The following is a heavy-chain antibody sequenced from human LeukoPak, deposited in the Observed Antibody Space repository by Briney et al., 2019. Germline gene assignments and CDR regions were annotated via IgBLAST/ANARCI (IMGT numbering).Heavy chain of an antibody. Sequence: GGSLRLSCAASGFTFSSYGMHWVRQAPGKGLERVAVISYDGSNKYYADSVKGRFTISRDNSKNTLYLQMNSLRAEDTAVYYCAKDKAARTLYFDYWGQGTLVTVSS. CDR2: ISYDGSNK. CDR3: AKDKAARTLYFDY. J-gene: IGHJ4*02. CDR1: GFTFSSYG. D-gene: IGHD2-15*01. V-gene: IGHV3-30*18.